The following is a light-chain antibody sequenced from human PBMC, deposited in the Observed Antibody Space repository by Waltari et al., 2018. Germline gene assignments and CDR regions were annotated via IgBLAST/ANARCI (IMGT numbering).Light chain of an antibody. J-gene: IGKJ2*01. CDR3: QQYFSYPRT. V-gene: IGKV4-1*01. CDR2: WGS. Sequence: DIVMTQSPDSLAVSLGERATINCKSSQTVLYNYNNKNHLAWFQQKPGQPPKLRISWGSNRESGVPDRVSGSGSGTAFTLTISNLQAEDEAVYYCQQYFSYPRTFGLGTKVEI. CDR1: QTVLYNYNNKNH.